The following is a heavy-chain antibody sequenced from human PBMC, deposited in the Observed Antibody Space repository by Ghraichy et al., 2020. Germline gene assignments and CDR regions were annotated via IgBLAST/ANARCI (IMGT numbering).Heavy chain of an antibody. CDR2: INPNSGAT. V-gene: IGHV1-2*06. Sequence: ASVKVSCKTAGYTFTAHFMHWVLQFPVHGQKWMGRINPNSGATNYAQNFQGRVTMTRDTFISTVYMELSSLRSDDTAVYDCARSPTWELPDYWGQGTLV. CDR1: GYTFTAHF. CDR3: ARSPTWELPDY. J-gene: IGHJ4*02. D-gene: IGHD1-26*01.